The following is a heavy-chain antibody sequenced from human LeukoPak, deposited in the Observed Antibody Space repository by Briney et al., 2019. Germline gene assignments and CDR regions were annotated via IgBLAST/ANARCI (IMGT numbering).Heavy chain of an antibody. CDR2: IYYSGST. Sequence: SETLSLTCTVSGGSISSSSYYWGWIRQPPGKGLEWIGSIYYSGSTYYNPSLKSRVTISVDTSKNQFSLKLSSVTAADTAVYYCARHRLSSVHTAIDYWGQGTLVTVSS. J-gene: IGHJ4*02. CDR1: GGSISSSSYY. V-gene: IGHV4-39*01. D-gene: IGHD5-18*01. CDR3: ARHRLSSVHTAIDY.